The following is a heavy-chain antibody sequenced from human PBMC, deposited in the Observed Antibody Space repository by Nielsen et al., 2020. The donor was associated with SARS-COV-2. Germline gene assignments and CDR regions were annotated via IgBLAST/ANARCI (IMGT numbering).Heavy chain of an antibody. V-gene: IGHV3-30-3*01. J-gene: IGHJ4*02. CDR1: EVTFRSYS. Sequence: GGSLRLSCVISEVTFRSYSMNWVRQAPGKGLEWVAATTYDGTNEFYAGSVKGRFTISRDNSKNTLYLHMNSLRPEDTAVYFCAGIGSGVGTTPDSWGQGTLVTVST. CDR3: AGIGSGVGTTPDS. CDR2: TTYDGTNE. D-gene: IGHD1-26*01.